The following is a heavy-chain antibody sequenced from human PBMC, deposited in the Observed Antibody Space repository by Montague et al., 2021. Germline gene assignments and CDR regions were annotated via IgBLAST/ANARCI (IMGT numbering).Heavy chain of an antibody. D-gene: IGHD5-24*01. CDR2: ISYSGRT. CDR1: GGSISNYF. V-gene: IGHV4-59*13. CDR3: ARDATTDDFDI. J-gene: IGHJ3*02. Sequence: SETLSLTCTVYGGSISNYFWTWIRQPPGKGLEWIGFISYSGRTNFNPSLKSRVTISLDTSKNQFSLNLSSVTAADTAVYYCARDATTDDFDIWGQGTMVTVSS.